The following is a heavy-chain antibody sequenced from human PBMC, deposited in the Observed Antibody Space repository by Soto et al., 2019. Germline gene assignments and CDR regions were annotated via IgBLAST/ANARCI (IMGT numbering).Heavy chain of an antibody. CDR1: GFTFSSYA. CDR3: AKDKSVVTIYPGPFDI. J-gene: IGHJ3*02. D-gene: IGHD3-3*01. V-gene: IGHV3-23*01. Sequence: GGSLRLSCAASGFTFSSYAMSWVRQAPGKGLHWVSAISGSGGRTYYADSVKGRFTISRDNSKNTLYLQMKSLRAEDTAVYYCAKDKSVVTIYPGPFDIWGQGTMVTVSS. CDR2: ISGSGGRT.